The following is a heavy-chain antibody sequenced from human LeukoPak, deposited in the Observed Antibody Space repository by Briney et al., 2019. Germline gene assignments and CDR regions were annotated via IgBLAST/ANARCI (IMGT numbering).Heavy chain of an antibody. Sequence: QPGGSLRLSCAASGFTFSSYWMSWVRQAPGKGLEWVSAISGSGGSTYYADSVKGRFTISRDNSKNTLYLQMNSLRAEDTAVYYCAKKYDILTGCLGADYWGQGTLVTVSS. CDR1: GFTFSSYW. J-gene: IGHJ4*02. CDR3: AKKYDILTGCLGADY. V-gene: IGHV3-23*01. CDR2: ISGSGGST. D-gene: IGHD3-9*01.